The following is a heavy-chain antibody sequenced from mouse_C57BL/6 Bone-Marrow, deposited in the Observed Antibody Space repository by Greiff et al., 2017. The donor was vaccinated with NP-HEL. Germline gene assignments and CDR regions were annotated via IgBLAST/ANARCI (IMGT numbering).Heavy chain of an antibody. D-gene: IGHD1-1*01. Sequence: VQLQQPGAELVMPGASVKLSCKASGYTFTSYWMHWVKQRPGQGLEWIGEIDPSDSYTNYNQTFKGKSTLTVDKSSSTAYMQLSSLTSEDSAVYYCAREAYYYGSRYRMDYWGQGTSVTVSS. V-gene: IGHV1-69*01. J-gene: IGHJ4*01. CDR3: AREAYYYGSRYRMDY. CDR1: GYTFTSYW. CDR2: IDPSDSYT.